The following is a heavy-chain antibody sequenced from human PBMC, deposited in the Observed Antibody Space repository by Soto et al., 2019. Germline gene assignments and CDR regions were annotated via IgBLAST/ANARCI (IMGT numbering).Heavy chain of an antibody. CDR3: ARVSRYGSGSPRDYYYGMDV. CDR2: ISSYGHT. CDR1: GYTFTSYD. J-gene: IGHJ6*02. D-gene: IGHD3-10*01. Sequence: ASVKVSCKASGYTFTSYDINWVRQATGQGLEWMGWISSYGHTNYAQKLQGRVTMTTDTSTSTAYMELRSLRSDDTAVYYCARVSRYGSGSPRDYYYGMDVWGQGTTVTVSS. V-gene: IGHV1-18*01.